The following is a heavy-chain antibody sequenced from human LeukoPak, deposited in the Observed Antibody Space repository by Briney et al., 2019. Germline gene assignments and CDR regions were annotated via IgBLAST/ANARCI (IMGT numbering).Heavy chain of an antibody. J-gene: IGHJ4*02. V-gene: IGHV3-21*01. Sequence: KPGGSLRLSCAASGFTLSSYNMKWVRQAPGKGLEWVSSISWRNIDIEYADSVKGRFTISRDNAKKSLYLQMNNLRVEDTAVYYCARGAPPQNWGQGTLVTVSS. CDR1: GFTLSSYN. CDR3: ARGAPPQN. CDR2: ISWRNIDI.